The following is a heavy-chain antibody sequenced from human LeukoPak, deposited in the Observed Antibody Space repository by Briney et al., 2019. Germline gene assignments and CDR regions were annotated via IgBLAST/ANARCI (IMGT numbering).Heavy chain of an antibody. CDR1: GGAISSGDHF. D-gene: IGHD2-2*01. V-gene: IGHV4-30-4*01. CDR3: ARLVCTSASCYAPSHLDY. CDR2: AYHRGSP. J-gene: IGHJ4*02. Sequence: MPSETLSLTCTVSGGAISSGDHFWSWIRQPPGKALEWIAYAYHRGSPFYKSSLKSRVTTSVDTSKNQFSLKLSSMTAADTAVYYCARLVCTSASCYAPSHLDYWGQGILVTVSS.